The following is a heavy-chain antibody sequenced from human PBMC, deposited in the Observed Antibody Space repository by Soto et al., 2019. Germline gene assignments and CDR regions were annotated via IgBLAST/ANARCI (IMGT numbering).Heavy chain of an antibody. J-gene: IGHJ4*02. CDR2: ISYDGSNK. D-gene: IGHD3-3*01. V-gene: IGHV3-30*18. CDR1: GFTFSSYG. CDR3: AKDGGWERDFGVAHLDY. Sequence: GSLRLSCAASGFTFSSYGMHWVRQAPGKGLEWVAVISYDGSNKYYADSVKGRFTISRDNSKNTLYLQMNSLRAEDTAVYYCAKDGGWERDFGVAHLDYWGQGTLVTVSS.